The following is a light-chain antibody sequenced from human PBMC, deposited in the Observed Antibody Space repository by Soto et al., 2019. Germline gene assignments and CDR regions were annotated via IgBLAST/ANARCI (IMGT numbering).Light chain of an antibody. CDR2: GSS. V-gene: IGKV3D-15*01. CDR3: QQYNNWGLS. J-gene: IGKJ4*01. CDR1: ENVGTN. Sequence: IVLTQSPATLSVSPGERVTLSCRAGENVGTNLAWYQQRPGQPPRLPIYGSSTRATGISATFSGSGSRTEFTLTISSLQSEDSAVYYCQQYNNWGLSFGGGTRVEIK.